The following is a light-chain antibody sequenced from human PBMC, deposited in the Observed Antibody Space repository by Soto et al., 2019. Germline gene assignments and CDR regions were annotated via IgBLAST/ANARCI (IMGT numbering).Light chain of an antibody. J-gene: IGKJ2*01. CDR2: LGS. CDR1: QSLLHSNGYNY. Sequence: DIVMTQSPLSLPVTPGEPASISCRSSQSLLHSNGYNYLDWYLQKPGQSPQLLIYLGSNRASGVPYRFSGSGAGTDFTLKISRVEAEDVGVYYSMQALQTPYTFGQGTKLEIK. CDR3: MQALQTPYT. V-gene: IGKV2-28*01.